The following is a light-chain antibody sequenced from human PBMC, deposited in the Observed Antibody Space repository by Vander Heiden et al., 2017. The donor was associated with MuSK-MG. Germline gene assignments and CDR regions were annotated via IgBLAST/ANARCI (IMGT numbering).Light chain of an antibody. CDR1: TLEDKF. J-gene: IGLJ2*01. CDR3: QARDSSTEDVL. V-gene: IGLV3-1*01. CDR2: QDT. Sequence: SFALPQPPSVSVSPGQTASITCSGDTLEDKFPSWSQPQPGQSPVLVMYQDTKRPSGIPERFSGSNSGNTATLTISGTQARDEADYYCQARDSSTEDVLFGGGTKLTLL.